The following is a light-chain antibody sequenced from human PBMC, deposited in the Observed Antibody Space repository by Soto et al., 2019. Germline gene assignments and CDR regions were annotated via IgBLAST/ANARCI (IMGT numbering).Light chain of an antibody. CDR3: QQYNNWPLT. J-gene: IGKJ4*01. Sequence: EIVMTQSPAALSVSPGERATLFCRASQSVSSYLAWYQQKPDQAPRLLIYGASTRATGIPARFSGSGSGTEFTLSISSLQSEDFAIYYCQQYNNWPLTFGGGTKVEIK. CDR1: QSVSSY. V-gene: IGKV3-15*01. CDR2: GAS.